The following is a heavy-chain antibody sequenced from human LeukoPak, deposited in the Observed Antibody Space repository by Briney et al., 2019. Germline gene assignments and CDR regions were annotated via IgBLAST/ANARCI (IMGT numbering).Heavy chain of an antibody. V-gene: IGHV3-30-3*01. Sequence: GGSLRLSCAASGFTFSSYAMHWVRQAPGKGLEWVAVISYDGSNKYYADSVKGRFTISRDNSKNTLYLQMNSLRAEDTAVYYCARDSQGYSGYDSVVYWGQGTLVTVSS. J-gene: IGHJ4*02. CDR2: ISYDGSNK. CDR3: ARDSQGYSGYDSVVY. CDR1: GFTFSSYA. D-gene: IGHD5-12*01.